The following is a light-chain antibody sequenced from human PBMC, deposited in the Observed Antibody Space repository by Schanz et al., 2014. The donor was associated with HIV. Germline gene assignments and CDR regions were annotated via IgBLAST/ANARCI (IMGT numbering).Light chain of an antibody. CDR1: QSVSSSY. CDR2: ATS. J-gene: IGKJ4*02. V-gene: IGKV3-20*01. CDR3: QHYGDSRGT. Sequence: EVVLTQSPGTLSLSPGERATLSCRASQSVSSSYLAWYQHKPGQSPRLVIYATSTRAAGIPDRFSGTGSGTDFTLTISRLEPEDFAVYYCQHYGDSRGTFGGGTKVDFK.